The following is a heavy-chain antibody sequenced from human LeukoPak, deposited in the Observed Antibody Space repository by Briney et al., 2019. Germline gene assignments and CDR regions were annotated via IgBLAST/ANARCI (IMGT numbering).Heavy chain of an antibody. Sequence: PSETLSLTCTVSGGSISSSSYYWGWIRQPPGKGLEWIGSIYYSGSTYYNPSLKSRVTISVDTSKNQFSLKLSSVTAADTAVYYCARQGYSPYYYSYYMDVWAKGPRSPSP. V-gene: IGHV4-39*01. CDR1: GGSISSSSYY. CDR2: IYYSGST. D-gene: IGHD5-18*01. J-gene: IGHJ6*03. CDR3: ARQGYSPYYYSYYMDV.